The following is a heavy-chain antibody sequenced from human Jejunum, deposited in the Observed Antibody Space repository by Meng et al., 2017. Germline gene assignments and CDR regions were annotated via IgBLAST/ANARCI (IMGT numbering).Heavy chain of an antibody. J-gene: IGHJ1*01. V-gene: IGHV3-15*04. CDR1: GFPFSGAW. CDR2: MVSKGSGGTT. Sequence: GLGFPFSGAWMNWVRQVPGKGLEWVGRMVSKGSGGTTDYAAPVKGRFSISRDDSKNTLFLQMNSLKTEDTAVYYCIWQTRFDDYFQHWGQGTLVTVSS. CDR3: IWQTRFDDYFQH. D-gene: IGHD3-10*01.